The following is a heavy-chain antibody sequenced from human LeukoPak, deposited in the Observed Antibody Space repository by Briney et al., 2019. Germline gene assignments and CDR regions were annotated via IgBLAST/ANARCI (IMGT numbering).Heavy chain of an antibody. CDR3: ARQEGARFYCSSTSCRSRPLYFDY. CDR2: IYYSGST. Sequence: PSETLSLTCTVSGGSISSSSYYWGWIRQPPGKGLEWIGSIYYSGSTYYNPSLKSRVTISVDTSKNQFSLKLSSVTAADTAVYYCARQEGARFYCSSTSCRSRPLYFDYWGQGTLVTVSS. D-gene: IGHD2-2*01. J-gene: IGHJ4*02. V-gene: IGHV4-39*01. CDR1: GGSISSSSYY.